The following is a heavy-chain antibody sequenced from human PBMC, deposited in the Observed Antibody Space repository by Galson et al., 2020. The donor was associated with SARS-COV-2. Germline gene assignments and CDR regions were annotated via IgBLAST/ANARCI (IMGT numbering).Heavy chain of an antibody. J-gene: IGHJ5*02. CDR1: GGSFRGYY. CDR2: INHSGST. CDR3: ARAGYSSSWYGVRNWFDP. D-gene: IGHD6-13*01. V-gene: IGHV4-34*01. Sequence: SETLSLTCAVYGGSFRGYYWSWIRQPQGKGLEWIGEINHSGSTNYNPSLKSRVTISVDTSKNQFSMKLSSVTAADTAVYYCARAGYSSSWYGVRNWFDPWGQGTLVTVSS.